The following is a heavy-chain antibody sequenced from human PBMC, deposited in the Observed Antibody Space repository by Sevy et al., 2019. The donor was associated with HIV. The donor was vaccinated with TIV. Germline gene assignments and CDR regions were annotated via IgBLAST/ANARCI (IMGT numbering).Heavy chain of an antibody. CDR2: ISGSGGST. Sequence: GGSLRLSCAASGFTFSSYSMNWVRQAPGKGLEWVSAISGSGGSTYYADSVKGRFTISRDNSKNTRYLQMNSLRAEDTAVYYCAKDENYYGSGSQPPIDAFDIWGQGTMVTVSS. V-gene: IGHV3-23*01. J-gene: IGHJ3*02. CDR3: AKDENYYGSGSQPPIDAFDI. CDR1: GFTFSSYS. D-gene: IGHD3-10*01.